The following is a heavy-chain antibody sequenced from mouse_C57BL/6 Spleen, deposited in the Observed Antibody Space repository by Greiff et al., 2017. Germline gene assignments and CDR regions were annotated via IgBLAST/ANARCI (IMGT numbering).Heavy chain of an antibody. J-gene: IGHJ4*01. V-gene: IGHV10-1*01. Sequence: EVKLVESGGGLVQPKGSLKLSCAASGFSFNTYAMNWVRQAPGKGLEWVARIRSKSNNYATYYADSVKDRFTISRDDSESMLYLQMNNLKTEDTAMYYCVKPFYCYGSSWYAMDYWGQGTSVTVSS. CDR3: VKPFYCYGSSWYAMDY. CDR1: GFSFNTYA. CDR2: IRSKSNNYAT. D-gene: IGHD1-1*01.